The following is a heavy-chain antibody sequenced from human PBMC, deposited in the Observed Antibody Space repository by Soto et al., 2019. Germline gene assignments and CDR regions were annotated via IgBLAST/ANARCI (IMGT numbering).Heavy chain of an antibody. CDR2: INPNSGGT. CDR3: AREIGTAVAGTGY. Sequence: QVQLVQSGAEVKEPGASVKVSCKASGYTFTGYYMHWVRQAPGQGLEWMGWINPNSGGTNYAQKFQGRVTMTRDTSISTAYMELRRLRSDETAVYYCAREIGTAVAGTGYWGQGTLVTVSS. D-gene: IGHD6-19*01. V-gene: IGHV1-2*02. J-gene: IGHJ4*02. CDR1: GYTFTGYY.